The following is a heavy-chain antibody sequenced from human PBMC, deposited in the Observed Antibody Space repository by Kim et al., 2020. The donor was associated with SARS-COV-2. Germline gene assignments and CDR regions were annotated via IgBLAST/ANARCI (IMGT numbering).Heavy chain of an antibody. V-gene: IGHV4-4*07. CDR2: T. D-gene: IGHD2-2*01. Sequence: TTYNPSLKSRVTMSVDTSKNQFSLKLSSVTAADTAVYYCARVVNNWFDPWGQGTLVTVSS. CDR3: ARVVNNWFDP. J-gene: IGHJ5*02.